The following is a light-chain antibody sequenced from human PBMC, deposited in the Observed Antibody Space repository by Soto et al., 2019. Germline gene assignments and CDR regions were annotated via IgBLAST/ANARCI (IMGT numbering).Light chain of an antibody. CDR3: SSYTSSSLRV. J-gene: IGLJ7*01. V-gene: IGLV2-14*01. CDR1: SSDVGGYNY. Sequence: QSALTQPASVSGSPGQSITISCTGTSSDVGGYNYDSWYQQHPGKAPKLMIYEVSNRPSGASNRFSGSKSGNTASLTISGLQAEDEADYYCSSYTSSSLRVFGGGTQLTVL. CDR2: EVS.